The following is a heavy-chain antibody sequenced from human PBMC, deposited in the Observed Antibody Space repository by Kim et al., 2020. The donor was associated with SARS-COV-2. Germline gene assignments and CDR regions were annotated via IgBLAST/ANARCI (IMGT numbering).Heavy chain of an antibody. V-gene: IGHV1-24*01. J-gene: IGHJ6*02. CDR1: GYTLTELF. CDR2: FDPEDGET. Sequence: ASVKVSCKVSGYTLTELFMHWVRQAPGKGLEWMGGFDPEDGETIYAQKFQGRVTMTEDTSTDTAYMELSSLRSEDTAVYYCSIDHYYYGMDVWGQGTTVTGSS. CDR3: SIDHYYYGMDV.